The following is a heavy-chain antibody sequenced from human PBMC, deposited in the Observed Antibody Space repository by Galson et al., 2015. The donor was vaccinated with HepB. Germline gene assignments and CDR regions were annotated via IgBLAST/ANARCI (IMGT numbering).Heavy chain of an antibody. CDR1: GGSISSSSYY. J-gene: IGHJ4*02. Sequence: QLQESGPGLVKPSETLSLTCTVSGGSISSSSYYWGWIRQPPGKGLEWIGSIYYSGSTYYNPSLKSRVTISVDTSKNQFSLKLSSVTAADTAVYYCARVKYSDRAGYSYGYYYFDYWGQGTLVTVSS. V-gene: IGHV4-39*07. D-gene: IGHD5-18*01. CDR2: IYYSGST. CDR3: ARVKYSDRAGYSYGYYYFDY.